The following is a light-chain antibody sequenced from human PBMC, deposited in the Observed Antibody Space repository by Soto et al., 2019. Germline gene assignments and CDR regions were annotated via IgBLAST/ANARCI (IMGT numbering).Light chain of an antibody. CDR1: SSDVGRYSY. V-gene: IGLV2-11*01. J-gene: IGLJ1*01. CDR2: DVS. CDR3: CSYAGTYTGV. Sequence: TQPRSVSGSPGQSVSISCTGTSSDVGRYSYVSWYQQHPGKAPKLMIYDVSERPSGVPDRFSGSKSGNTASLTISGLQAEDEADYYCCSYAGTYTGVFGTGTKV.